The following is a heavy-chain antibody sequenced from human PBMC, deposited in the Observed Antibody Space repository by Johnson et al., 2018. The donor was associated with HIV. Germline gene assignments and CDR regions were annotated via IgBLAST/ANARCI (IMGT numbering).Heavy chain of an antibody. CDR2: ISGSGSTT. J-gene: IGHJ3*02. D-gene: IGHD6-6*01. V-gene: IGHV3-11*04. CDR3: ASLPIAARPPTDAFDI. Sequence: QVQVLESGGGEVQPGRSLRLSCAASGFTFSNYYMNWIRQAPGKGLEWVSYISGSGSTTYYAEFVKGRFTISRDNAKNSLYLQMNSLRAEDTAVYYCASLPIAARPPTDAFDIWGQGTMVTVSS. CDR1: GFTFSNYY.